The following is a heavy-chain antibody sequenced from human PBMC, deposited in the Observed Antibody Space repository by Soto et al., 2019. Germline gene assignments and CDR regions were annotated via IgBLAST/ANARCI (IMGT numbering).Heavy chain of an antibody. CDR2: IYYSGST. V-gene: IGHV4-30-4*01. Sequence: SETLSLTCTVSGGSISSGDYYWSWIRQPPGKGLEWIGYIYYSGSTYYNPSLKSRVTISVDTSKNQFSLKLSSVTAADTAVYYCARGNVLMVYVFDYWGQGTLVTVSS. D-gene: IGHD2-8*01. CDR3: ARGNVLMVYVFDY. CDR1: GGSISSGDYY. J-gene: IGHJ4*02.